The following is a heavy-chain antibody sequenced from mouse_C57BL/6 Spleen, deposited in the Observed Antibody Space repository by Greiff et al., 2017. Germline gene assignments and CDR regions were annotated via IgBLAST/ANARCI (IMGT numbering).Heavy chain of an antibody. D-gene: IGHD3-3*01. CDR1: GYTFTGYW. CDR2: LLPGSGST. J-gene: IGHJ3*01. CDR3: ARRTPVRAFAY. Sequence: QVQLQQSGAELMKPGASVKLSCKATGYTFTGYWIEWVKQRPGHGLEWIGELLPGSGSTNYNEKFKGKATFTADTSSSTAYMQLSSLTSEDSAVYYCARRTPVRAFAYWGQGTLVTVSA. V-gene: IGHV1-9*01.